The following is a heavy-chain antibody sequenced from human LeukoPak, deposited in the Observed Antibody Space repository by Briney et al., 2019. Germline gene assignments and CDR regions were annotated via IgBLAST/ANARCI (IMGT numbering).Heavy chain of an antibody. CDR1: GYSFTSYW. V-gene: IGHV5-51*01. Sequence: GESLKISCKGSGYSFTSYWIGWVRQLPGEGLEWMGIIYPGDSETRYSSSFQGQVTISADKSISTAYLQWSSLKASDTAMYYCARHRLGMFDYWGQGTLVTVSS. CDR3: ARHRLGMFDY. D-gene: IGHD7-27*01. CDR2: IYPGDSET. J-gene: IGHJ4*02.